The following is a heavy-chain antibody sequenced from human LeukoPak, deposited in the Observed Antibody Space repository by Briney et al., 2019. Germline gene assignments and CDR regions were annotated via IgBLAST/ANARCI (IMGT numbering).Heavy chain of an antibody. CDR3: AKDLTPWGYGSGSYYND. CDR1: GFTFSNAW. D-gene: IGHD3-10*01. Sequence: GGSLRLSCAASGFTFSNAWMSWVRQAPGKGLEWVSAISGSGGSTYYADSVKGRFAISRDNSKNTLYLQMNSLRAEDTAVYYCAKDLTPWGYGSGSYYNDWGQGTLVTVSS. V-gene: IGHV3-23*01. J-gene: IGHJ4*02. CDR2: ISGSGGST.